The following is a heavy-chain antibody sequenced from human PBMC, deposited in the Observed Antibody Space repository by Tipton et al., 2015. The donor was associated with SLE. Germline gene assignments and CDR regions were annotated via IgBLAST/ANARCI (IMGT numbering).Heavy chain of an antibody. Sequence: TLSLTCAVYGGSFSGYCWSWIRQPPGKGLEWIGEINHSGSTNYNPSLKSRVTISVDTSKNQFSLKLSSVTAADTAVYYCARGWRSSGWAPHIWGQGTMVTVSS. J-gene: IGHJ3*02. CDR3: ARGWRSSGWAPHI. CDR1: GGSFSGYC. D-gene: IGHD6-19*01. CDR2: INHSGST. V-gene: IGHV4-34*01.